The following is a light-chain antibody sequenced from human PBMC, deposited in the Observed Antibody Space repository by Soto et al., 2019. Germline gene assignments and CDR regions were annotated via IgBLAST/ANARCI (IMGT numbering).Light chain of an antibody. CDR2: ATS. CDR3: QQSYSTPQT. CDR1: QSISSY. J-gene: IGKJ1*01. V-gene: IGKV1-39*01. Sequence: DIRMTQSPSSLSAIVGDRVTITCRASQSISSYLNWFQQKPGKAPKLLIYATSSLQSGVSSRFSGSGSGTDFTLTISSLQPEDFATYYCQQSYSTPQTFGQGTKVDIK.